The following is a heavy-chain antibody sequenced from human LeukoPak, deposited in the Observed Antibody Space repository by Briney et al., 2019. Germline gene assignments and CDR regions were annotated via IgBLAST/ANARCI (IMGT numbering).Heavy chain of an antibody. CDR3: ARDHRTVAGGDTFDY. J-gene: IGHJ4*02. V-gene: IGHV6-1*01. CDR2: TYYRTKWYN. CDR1: GDSVPSNSAA. Sequence: SQTLSLTCAISGDSVPSNSAAWNWIRQSPSRGLEWLGSTYYRTKWYNDYAGYVKSRITINPDTSKNQFSLQLNSVTPEDTAVYYCARDHRTVAGGDTFDYWGQGTLVTVSS. D-gene: IGHD6-19*01.